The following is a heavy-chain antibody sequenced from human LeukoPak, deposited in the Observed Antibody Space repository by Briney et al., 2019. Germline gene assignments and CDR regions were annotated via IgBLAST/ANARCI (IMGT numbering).Heavy chain of an antibody. D-gene: IGHD6-19*01. CDR3: ARLPREAPGGSNIAVAARNDY. CDR1: GYTFTSYY. CDR2: INPSGGST. J-gene: IGHJ4*02. V-gene: IGHV1-46*01. Sequence: ASVKDSCKASGYTFTSYYMHWVRQAPGQGLEWMGIINPSGGSTSYAQKFQGRVTMTRDTSTGTVYMELSSLRSADTAVYYCARLPREAPGGSNIAVAARNDYWGQGTLVTVSS.